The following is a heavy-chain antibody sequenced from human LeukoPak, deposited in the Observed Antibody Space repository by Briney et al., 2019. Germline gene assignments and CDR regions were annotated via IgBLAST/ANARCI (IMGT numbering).Heavy chain of an antibody. CDR2: ISYTGSA. J-gene: IGHJ6*03. CDR3: ARTYYCMDI. Sequence: PSETLSLTCSVSGDSMSSHYWSWIRQPPGRELEWIGYISYTGSAKYNPSLSSRVTISVDTSNNHFSLNLFSVTAADTAVYYCARTYYCMDIWGKGTTVTVSS. V-gene: IGHV4-59*11. CDR1: GDSMSSHY.